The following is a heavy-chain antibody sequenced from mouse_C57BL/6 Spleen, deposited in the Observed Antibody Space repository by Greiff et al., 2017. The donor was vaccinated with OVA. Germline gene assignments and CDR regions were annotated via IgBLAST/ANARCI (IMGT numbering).Heavy chain of an antibody. CDR2: IDPSDGYT. D-gene: IGHD1-1*01. CDR1: GFTFTGYW. CDR3: AIDYGSSLDY. V-gene: IGHV1-69*01. J-gene: IGHJ2*01. Sequence: QVQLQQPGAELVMPGASVKLSCKASGFTFTGYWMHWVKQRPGQGLEWIGEIDPSDGYTNYNPKFKGKATLPVDKSSSTAYMQLSSLTSEDSAVYYTAIDYGSSLDYWGQGTTLTVSS.